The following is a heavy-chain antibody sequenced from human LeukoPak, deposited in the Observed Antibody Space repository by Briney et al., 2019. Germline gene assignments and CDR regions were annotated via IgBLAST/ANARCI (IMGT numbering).Heavy chain of an antibody. CDR2: IRSKAYGGTT. Sequence: PGRSLRLSCTVSGFTFGDYVMSWVRQAPGKGLEWVGFIRSKAYGGTTEYTASVKGRFTISRDDSKSIAYLQMNSLKTEDTAVYYCTRADYYDSRGYYYWGQGSMVTVSS. D-gene: IGHD3-22*01. CDR3: TRADYYDSRGYYY. V-gene: IGHV3-49*04. CDR1: GFTFGDYV. J-gene: IGHJ4*02.